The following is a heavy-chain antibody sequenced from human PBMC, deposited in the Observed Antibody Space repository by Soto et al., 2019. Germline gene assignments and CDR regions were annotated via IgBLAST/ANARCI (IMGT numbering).Heavy chain of an antibody. CDR3: ARRSGQMASPLDQ. Sequence: PGESLKLSCKGSGYSFTSYWIGWVRQMPGKGLEWMGIIYPGDSDTRNSPSFQGQVTISADKSISTAYLQWSSLKASDTAMYYCARRSGQMASPLDQWGQGTLVTVSS. D-gene: IGHD5-12*01. CDR2: IYPGDSDT. V-gene: IGHV5-51*01. J-gene: IGHJ4*02. CDR1: GYSFTSYW.